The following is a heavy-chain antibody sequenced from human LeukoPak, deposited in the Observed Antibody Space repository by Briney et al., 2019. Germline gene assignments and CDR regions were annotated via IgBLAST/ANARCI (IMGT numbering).Heavy chain of an antibody. Sequence: GGSLRLSCAASGFVFSDYGMHWVRQAPGKGMEWVTMVRNDGSDKYYADSVKGRFTISRDNSKNTLYLQMNSLRPEDTAVYYCAKHYYGSGSQKYYFDYWGQGTLVTVSS. CDR3: AKHYYGSGSQKYYFDY. CDR2: VRNDGSDK. D-gene: IGHD3-10*01. J-gene: IGHJ4*02. V-gene: IGHV3-30*02. CDR1: GFVFSDYG.